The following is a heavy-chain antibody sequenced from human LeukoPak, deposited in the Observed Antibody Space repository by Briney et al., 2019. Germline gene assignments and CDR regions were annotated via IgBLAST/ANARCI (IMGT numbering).Heavy chain of an antibody. CDR1: GFTFSSYG. Sequence: GGSLRLSCAASGFTFSSYGMHWVRQAPGKGLEWVAVISYDGSNKYYADPVKGRFTISRDNSKNTLYLQMNSLRAEDTAVYYCAKDEDIVVVPAATGPRRYNWFDPWGQGTLVTVSS. V-gene: IGHV3-30*18. CDR2: ISYDGSNK. J-gene: IGHJ5*02. CDR3: AKDEDIVVVPAATGPRRYNWFDP. D-gene: IGHD2-2*01.